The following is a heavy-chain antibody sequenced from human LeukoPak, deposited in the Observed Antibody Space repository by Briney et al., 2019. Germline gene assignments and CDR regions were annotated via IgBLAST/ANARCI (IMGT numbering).Heavy chain of an antibody. CDR3: AALLWFGELYLPFDY. V-gene: IGHV3-21*04. CDR2: ISSSSSYI. J-gene: IGHJ4*02. Sequence: GGSLRLSCAASGFTFSSYSMNWVRQAPGKGLEWVSSISSSSSYIYYADSVKGRFTISRDNAKNSLYLQMNSLRAEDTAVYYCAALLWFGELYLPFDYWGQRTLVAVSS. D-gene: IGHD3-10*01. CDR1: GFTFSSYS.